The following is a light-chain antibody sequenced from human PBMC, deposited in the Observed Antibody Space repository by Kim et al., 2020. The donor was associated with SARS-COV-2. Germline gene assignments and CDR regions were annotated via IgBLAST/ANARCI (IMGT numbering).Light chain of an antibody. V-gene: IGLV3-19*01. Sequence: VALGQTVRITCQGDSLRSYYATWYQQKPGQAPILVIYGKNNRPSGIPDRFSGSSSGNTASMTITGTQAGDEADYYCNSRDSNDNVVFGGGTQLTVL. CDR3: NSRDSNDNVV. CDR2: GKN. CDR1: SLRSYY. J-gene: IGLJ2*01.